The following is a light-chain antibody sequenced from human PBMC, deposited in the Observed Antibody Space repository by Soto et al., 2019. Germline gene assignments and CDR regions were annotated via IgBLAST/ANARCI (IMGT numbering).Light chain of an antibody. CDR2: GAS. CDR1: QSVSSY. J-gene: IGKJ1*01. V-gene: IGKV3-20*01. CDR3: QQYGSSPPWT. Sequence: ETVLTQSPATLSLSPGERATLSCRASQSVSSYLAWYQQRPGQAPRLLIYGASSRATGIPDRFSGSGSGTDFTLTISRLEPEDFAVYYCQQYGSSPPWTFGQGTKVDIK.